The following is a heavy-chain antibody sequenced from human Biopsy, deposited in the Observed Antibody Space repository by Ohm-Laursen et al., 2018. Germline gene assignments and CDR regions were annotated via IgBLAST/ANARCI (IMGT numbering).Heavy chain of an antibody. J-gene: IGHJ2*01. Sequence: SDTLSLTCTVSGGPIGSYYWNWIRQPPGKALERIGYIYFTGRTSYNPSLKSRVTMSVNTSKKQFSLRLSSVTAADTAVYYCASAGYNPDWNFDLWGRGTRVTVSS. D-gene: IGHD5-24*01. CDR2: IYFTGRT. CDR1: GGPIGSYY. CDR3: ASAGYNPDWNFDL. V-gene: IGHV4-59*07.